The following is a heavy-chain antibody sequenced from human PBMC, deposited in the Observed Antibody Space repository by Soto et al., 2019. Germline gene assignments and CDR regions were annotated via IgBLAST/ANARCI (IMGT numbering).Heavy chain of an antibody. V-gene: IGHV4-59*01. D-gene: IGHD6-13*01. J-gene: IGHJ4*02. Sequence: SETLSLTCTVSGGSMRNYFWTWIRQPPGKGLEWIGYIHYSGTTSFFPSYNPSLRSRVTISEDTSKNQFSLKLLSVTTADTAVYYCAAGEASSRNLAPYYLDFWGQGTLVTVSS. CDR3: AAGEASSRNLAPYYLDF. CDR2: IHYSGTT. CDR1: GGSMRNYF.